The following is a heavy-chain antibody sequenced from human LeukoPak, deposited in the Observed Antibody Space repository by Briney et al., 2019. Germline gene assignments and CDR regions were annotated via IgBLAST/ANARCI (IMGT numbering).Heavy chain of an antibody. Sequence: ASVKVSCKASGYTFTGYYMHWVRQAPGQGLEWMGWINPNSGGTNYAQKFQGRVTMTRDTSISTAYMEVSSLRSDDTAVYYCAGRISSTGGFDPWGQGTLVIVSS. D-gene: IGHD2/OR15-2a*01. CDR2: INPNSGGT. V-gene: IGHV1-2*02. CDR3: AGRISSTGGFDP. CDR1: GYTFTGYY. J-gene: IGHJ5*02.